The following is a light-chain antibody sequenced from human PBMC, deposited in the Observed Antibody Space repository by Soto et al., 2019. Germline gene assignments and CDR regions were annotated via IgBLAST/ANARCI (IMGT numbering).Light chain of an antibody. Sequence: QSVLKQPPSVSAAPGQKVTISCSGSSSNIGNNYVSWYQQLPGTAPKLLIYENNKRPSGIPDRFSGSKSGTSATLGITGLQTGDEADYYCGTWDSSLSAGGYVFGTGTKVTVL. J-gene: IGLJ1*01. V-gene: IGLV1-51*02. CDR1: SSNIGNNY. CDR2: ENN. CDR3: GTWDSSLSAGGYV.